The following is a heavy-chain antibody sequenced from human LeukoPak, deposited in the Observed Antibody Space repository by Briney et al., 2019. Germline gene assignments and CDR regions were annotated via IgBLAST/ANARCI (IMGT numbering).Heavy chain of an antibody. CDR1: GGSISSYY. Sequence: SETLSLTCTVSGGSISSYYWSWIRQPPGKGLEWIGYFYYSGSTNYNPSLKSRVTISVDTSNNHFSLKLISVTAADTAVYYCARPRDGYNSYYDYCGQGTLVTVSS. CDR3: ARPRDGYNSYYDY. D-gene: IGHD5-24*01. J-gene: IGHJ4*02. CDR2: FYYSGST. V-gene: IGHV4-59*01.